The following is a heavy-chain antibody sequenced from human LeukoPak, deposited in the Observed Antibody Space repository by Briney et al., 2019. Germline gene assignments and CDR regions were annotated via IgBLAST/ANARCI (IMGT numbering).Heavy chain of an antibody. Sequence: GASVKVSCKTSEYTFTTYHINWVRQATGQGLEWLGWVNPYSGDRGYAQKFQGRLSITSDTSISTAYMELGSLRSDDTAVYFCARTTSLTASGYDYWGQGTLVTVSS. D-gene: IGHD2-21*02. V-gene: IGHV1-8*03. CDR1: EYTFTTYH. CDR3: ARTTSLTASGYDY. CDR2: VNPYSGDR. J-gene: IGHJ4*02.